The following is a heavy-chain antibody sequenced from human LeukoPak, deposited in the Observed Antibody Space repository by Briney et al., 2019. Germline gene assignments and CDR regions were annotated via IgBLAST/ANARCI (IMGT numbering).Heavy chain of an antibody. Sequence: SVKVSCKASGGTFSSYAISWVRQAPGQGLEWMGGIIPIFGTANYAQKFQGRVTITADKSTSTAYMELSSLRSEDTAVYYCARDCSGGSCYSSYYYGMDVWGKGTTVTVSS. CDR2: IIPIFGTA. CDR3: ARDCSGGSCYSSYYYGMDV. CDR1: GGTFSSYA. V-gene: IGHV1-69*06. J-gene: IGHJ6*04. D-gene: IGHD2-15*01.